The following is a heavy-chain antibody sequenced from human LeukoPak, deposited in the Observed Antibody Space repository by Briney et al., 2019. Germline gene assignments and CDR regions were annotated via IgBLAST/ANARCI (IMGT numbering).Heavy chain of an antibody. D-gene: IGHD1-26*01. Sequence: ASVKVSCKASGFTFTGYYIHWVRQAPGQGLEWMGWVNPNSGGTNYAQMFQGRVTMTRDTSISTAYMEVSRLRSDGTAVYYCARDLRGLGDYFDYWGQGTLVTVSS. CDR3: ARDLRGLGDYFDY. V-gene: IGHV1-2*02. J-gene: IGHJ4*02. CDR2: VNPNSGGT. CDR1: GFTFTGYY.